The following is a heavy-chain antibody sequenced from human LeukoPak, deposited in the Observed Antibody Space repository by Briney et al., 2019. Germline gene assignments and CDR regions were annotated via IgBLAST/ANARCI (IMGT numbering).Heavy chain of an antibody. V-gene: IGHV3-21*01. J-gene: IGHJ4*02. CDR1: GFTFSSYS. D-gene: IGHD6-6*01. CDR3: ARDFEYSSSSGGY. Sequence: GGFLRLSCAASGFTFSSYSMNWVRQAPGKGLEWVSSISSSSSYIYYADSVKGRFTISRDNAKNSLYLQMNSLRAEDTAVYYCARDFEYSSSSGGYWGQGTLVTVSS. CDR2: ISSSSSYI.